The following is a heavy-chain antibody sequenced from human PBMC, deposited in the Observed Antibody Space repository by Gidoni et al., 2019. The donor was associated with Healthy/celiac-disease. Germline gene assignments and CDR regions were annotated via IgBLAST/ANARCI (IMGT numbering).Heavy chain of an antibody. CDR3: ATDLIVGATFFAFDI. Sequence: VQLVQSGAAVTQPGASVKVYCTVSGYTLTELSMPWVRPAHGKGLEWMGGCDPEDGETIYAQKFQGRGTMTEETSTDTAYRELSSLRAEDTAVYYCATDLIVGATFFAFDIWGQGTMVTVSS. J-gene: IGHJ3*02. CDR2: CDPEDGET. V-gene: IGHV1-24*01. CDR1: GYTLTELS. D-gene: IGHD1-26*01.